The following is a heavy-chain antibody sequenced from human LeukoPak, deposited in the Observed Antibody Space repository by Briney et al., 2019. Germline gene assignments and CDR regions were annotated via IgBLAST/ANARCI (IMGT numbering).Heavy chain of an antibody. Sequence: ASVKVSCKASGYTFTSYGISWVRQAPGQGLEWMGWISAYNGNTNYAQKLQGRVIMTTDTSTSTAYMELRSLRSDDTAVYYCARSTYYYDSSGYYDFDYWGQGTLVTVSS. CDR1: GYTFTSYG. D-gene: IGHD3-22*01. V-gene: IGHV1-18*01. CDR3: ARSTYYYDSSGYYDFDY. CDR2: ISAYNGNT. J-gene: IGHJ4*02.